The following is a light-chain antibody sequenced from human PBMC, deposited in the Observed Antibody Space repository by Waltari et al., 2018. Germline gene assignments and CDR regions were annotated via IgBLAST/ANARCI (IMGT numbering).Light chain of an antibody. V-gene: IGLV7-46*01. CDR2: DVD. CDR3: LLYYSGVRV. CDR1: TGAVTSRTF. Sequence: QAVVTQESSLTVSPGGTVTLTCGSSTGAVTSRTFPYWFQQKPGQAPKTLIYDVDRKHSRTPARFSGSVLGDKAALTLSGAQPDDEATYYCLLYYSGVRVFGGGTKLTVL. J-gene: IGLJ3*02.